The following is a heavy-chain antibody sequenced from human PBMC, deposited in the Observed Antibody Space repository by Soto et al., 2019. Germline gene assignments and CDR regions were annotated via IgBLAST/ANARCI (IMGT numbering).Heavy chain of an antibody. V-gene: IGHV1-69*13. CDR1: GGTFSSYA. CDR2: IIPIFGTA. D-gene: IGHD3-22*01. CDR3: ARGYYDSSGYYPY. J-gene: IGHJ4*02. Sequence: GASVKVSCKASGGTFSSYAISWVRQAPGQGLEWMGGIIPIFGTANYAQKFQGRVTITADESTSIAYMELSSLRSEDTAVYYCARGYYDSSGYYPYWGQGTLVTVSS.